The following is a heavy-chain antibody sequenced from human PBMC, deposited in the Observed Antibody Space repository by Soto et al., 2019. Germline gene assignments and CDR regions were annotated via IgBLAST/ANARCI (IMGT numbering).Heavy chain of an antibody. V-gene: IGHV1-18*04. D-gene: IGHD6-19*01. CDR2: VSNKNGVT. CDR3: ARERLNTGWYGFDY. J-gene: IGHJ4*02. CDR1: GYTFANYD. Sequence: QVQLVQSGGEVKKPEASVKVSCKTSGYTFANYDFSWVRQAPGQGLEWMGWVSNKNGVTSYAEKFRDRVTITTDTSTSTVYMELRSLTSDDTAVYFCARERLNTGWYGFDYWGQGAQVTVSS.